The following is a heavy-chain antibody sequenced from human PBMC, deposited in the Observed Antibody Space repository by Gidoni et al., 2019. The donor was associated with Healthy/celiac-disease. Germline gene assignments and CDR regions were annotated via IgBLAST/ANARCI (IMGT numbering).Heavy chain of an antibody. CDR1: GFPFSSFE. Sequence: EVQLVESGGGLVQPGGSLRLSCAASGFPFSSFEMNWVRQAPGKGLEWVSYISSSGSTIYYADSVKGRFTISRDNAKNSLYLQMNSLRAEDTAVYYCARETTVKNWYFDLWGRGTLVTVSS. CDR3: ARETTVKNWYFDL. V-gene: IGHV3-48*03. J-gene: IGHJ2*01. D-gene: IGHD4-17*01. CDR2: ISSSGSTI.